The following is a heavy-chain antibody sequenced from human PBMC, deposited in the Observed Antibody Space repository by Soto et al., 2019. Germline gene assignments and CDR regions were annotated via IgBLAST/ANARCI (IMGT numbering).Heavy chain of an antibody. CDR2: MNPNSGNT. J-gene: IGHJ5*02. Sequence: ASVKVSCKASGYTFTSYDINWVRQATGQGLEWMGWMNPNSGNTGYAQKFQGRVTMTRNTSISTAYMELRSLRSDDTAVYYCARDVYCSSASCYLARASWWFDPWGQGTQVTVS. V-gene: IGHV1-8*01. CDR1: GYTFTSYD. D-gene: IGHD2-2*01. CDR3: ARDVYCSSASCYLARASWWFDP.